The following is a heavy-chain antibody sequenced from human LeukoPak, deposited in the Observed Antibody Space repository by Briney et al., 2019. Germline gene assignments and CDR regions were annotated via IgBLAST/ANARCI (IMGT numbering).Heavy chain of an antibody. CDR1: GFTVSSSY. CDR3: AREGGEWELLRTFDY. CDR2: ISSSGSTI. Sequence: PGESLRLSCAASGFTVSSSYMNWVRQAPGKGLEWVSYISSSGSTIYYANSVKGRFTISRDNAKNSLYLQMNSLRAEDTAVYYCAREGGEWELLRTFDYWGQGTLVTVSS. D-gene: IGHD1-26*01. V-gene: IGHV3-11*04. J-gene: IGHJ4*02.